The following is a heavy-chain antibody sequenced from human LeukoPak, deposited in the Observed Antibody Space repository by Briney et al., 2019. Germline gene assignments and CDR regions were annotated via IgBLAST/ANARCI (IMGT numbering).Heavy chain of an antibody. CDR3: TRGSLSGSSRDY. J-gene: IGHJ4*02. CDR2: MNPNTGDT. D-gene: IGHD1-26*01. Sequence: ASVKVSCKASGYAFTGYDINWVRQATGQGLEWMGWMNPNTGDTGYAQNFQGRLTMTRNTSIDTAYMELSGLRSVDTAIYYCTRGSLSGSSRDYWGQGTLVTVSS. V-gene: IGHV1-8*01. CDR1: GYAFTGYD.